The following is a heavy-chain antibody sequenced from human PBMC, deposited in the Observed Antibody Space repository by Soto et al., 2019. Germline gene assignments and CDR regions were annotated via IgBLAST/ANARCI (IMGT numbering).Heavy chain of an antibody. D-gene: IGHD3-3*01. CDR1: GFTFSSYW. CDR2: IKQDGSEK. V-gene: IGHV3-7*01. Sequence: EVQLVESGGGLVQPGGSLRLSCAASGFTFSSYWMSWVRQAPGKGLEWVANIKQDGSEKYYVDSVKGRFTISRDNAKNSLYLQMNSLRAEDTAVYYCARRDMYYDFWSGYYTGWFDPWCQGTLVTVSS. J-gene: IGHJ5*02. CDR3: ARRDMYYDFWSGYYTGWFDP.